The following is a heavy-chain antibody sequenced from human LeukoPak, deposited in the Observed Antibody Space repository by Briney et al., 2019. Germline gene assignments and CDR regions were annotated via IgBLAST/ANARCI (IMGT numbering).Heavy chain of an antibody. CDR1: GFTVSDNY. CDR2: MYSRGDT. J-gene: IGHJ5*02. CDR3: ARDAPQVPAAGVLAS. D-gene: IGHD6-13*01. V-gene: IGHV3-53*01. Sequence: GGSLRLSCAASGFTVSDNYMSWVRQAPGKGLEWVSVMYSRGDTYYANSVKGRFAFSRDISKNTLYLQMNGLRVEDTAMYYCARDAPQVPAAGVLASWGQGTLVIVSS.